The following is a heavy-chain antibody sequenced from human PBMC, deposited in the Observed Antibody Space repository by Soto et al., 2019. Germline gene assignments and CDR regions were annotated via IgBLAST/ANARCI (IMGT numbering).Heavy chain of an antibody. CDR2: ISSGSDYI. V-gene: IGHV3-21*01. J-gene: IGHJ3*01. CDR1: GFTFSSYS. Sequence: EVQLVESGGGLVKPGGSLRLSCAASGFTFSSYSINWVRQAPGKGLEWVSSISSGSDYIFYVDSVKDRFTISRDNAKTSLFLQMHSLTAEDTAVYYCARSPVGDAFNVWGQGTVVTVSS. CDR3: ARSPVGDAFNV.